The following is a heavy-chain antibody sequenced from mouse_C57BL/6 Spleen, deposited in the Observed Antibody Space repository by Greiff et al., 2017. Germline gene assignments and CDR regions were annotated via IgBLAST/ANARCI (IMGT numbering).Heavy chain of an antibody. J-gene: IGHJ3*01. Sequence: VQLKQPGAELVRPGSSVKLSCKASGYTFTSYWMHWVKQRPIQGLEWIGNIDPSDSEPHYNQKFKDKATLTVDKSSSTAYMQLSSLTSEDSAVYYCASGGGNPWFAYGGQGTLVTVSA. CDR1: GYTFTSYW. D-gene: IGHD2-1*01. V-gene: IGHV1-52*01. CDR3: ASGGGNPWFAY. CDR2: IDPSDSEP.